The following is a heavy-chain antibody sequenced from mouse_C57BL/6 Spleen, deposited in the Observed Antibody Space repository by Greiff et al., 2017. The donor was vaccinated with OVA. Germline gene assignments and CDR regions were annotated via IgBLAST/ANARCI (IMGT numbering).Heavy chain of an antibody. CDR3: ARRDGSGDYAMDY. J-gene: IGHJ4*01. Sequence: EVNVVESGGGLVKPGGSLKLSCAASGFTFSDYGMHWVRQAPEKGLEWVAYISSGSSTIYYADTVKGRFTISRDNAKNTLFLQMTSLRSEDTAMYYCARRDGSGDYAMDYWGQGTSVTVSS. D-gene: IGHD6-1*01. CDR1: GFTFSDYG. CDR2: ISSGSSTI. V-gene: IGHV5-17*01.